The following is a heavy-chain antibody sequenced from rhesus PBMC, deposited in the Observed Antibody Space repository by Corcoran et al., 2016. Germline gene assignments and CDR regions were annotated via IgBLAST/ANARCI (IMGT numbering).Heavy chain of an antibody. D-gene: IGHD2-15*01. J-gene: IGHJ5-2*02. CDR1: GGSISSIY. V-gene: IGHV4-173*01. CDR3: ARQYCSSTYCSSGSLDV. Sequence: QLQLQESGPGLVKPSETLSLTCAVSGGSISSIYWSWIRQPPGKGLEWIGRISGSGGSTDYNPSLKSRVTISTDTSKNQFSLKLSSVTAADTAVYYCARQYCSSTYCSSGSLDVWGRGVLVTVSS. CDR2: ISGSGGST.